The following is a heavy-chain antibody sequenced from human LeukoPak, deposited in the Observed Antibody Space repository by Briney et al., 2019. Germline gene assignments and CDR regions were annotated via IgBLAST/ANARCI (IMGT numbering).Heavy chain of an antibody. J-gene: IGHJ5*02. CDR3: AKSDWFDP. Sequence: PGRSLRLSCAASGFTFSSYGMHWVRQAPGKGLEWVAVISYDGSNKYYADSVKGRFPISRDNSKNTLYLQMNSLRAEDTAVYYCAKSDWFDPWGQGTLVTVSS. V-gene: IGHV3-30*18. CDR1: GFTFSSYG. CDR2: ISYDGSNK.